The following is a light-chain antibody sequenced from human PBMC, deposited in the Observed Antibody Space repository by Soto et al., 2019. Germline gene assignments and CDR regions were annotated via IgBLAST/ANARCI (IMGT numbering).Light chain of an antibody. CDR3: QQSFSTPQT. CDR1: QTVRNNY. J-gene: IGKJ4*01. CDR2: DAS. V-gene: IGKV3D-20*02. Sequence: EFVLTQSPGTLSLSPGERATLSCRASQTVRNNYLAWYQQKPGQAPRLLIYDASSRATGIPDRFSGGGSGTDFTLTISRLEPEDFATYYCQQSFSTPQTFGGGTKVDIK.